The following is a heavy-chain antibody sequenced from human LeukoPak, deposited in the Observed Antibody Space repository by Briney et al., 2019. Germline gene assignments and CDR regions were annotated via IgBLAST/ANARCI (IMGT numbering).Heavy chain of an antibody. CDR3: GVGISMIVVTTNFDY. CDR1: GFTFSSYW. J-gene: IGHJ4*02. CDR2: ISSSSSYI. D-gene: IGHD3-22*01. Sequence: GGSLRLSCAASGFTFSSYWMSWVRQAPGKGLEWVSSISSSSSYIYYADSVKGRFTISRDNAKNSLYLQMNSLRAEDTAVYYCGVGISMIVVTTNFDYWGQGTLVTVSS. V-gene: IGHV3-21*01.